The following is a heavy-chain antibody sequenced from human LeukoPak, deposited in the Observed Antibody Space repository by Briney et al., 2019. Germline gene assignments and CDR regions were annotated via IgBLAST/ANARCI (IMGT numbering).Heavy chain of an antibody. CDR3: AEWFYDY. V-gene: IGHV4-34*01. Sequence: SETLSLTCAVYGGSFSGYYWSWIRQPPGKGLEWIGEINHSGSTNYNPSLKSRVTISVDTSKNQFSLELSSVTAADTAVYYCAEWFYDYWGQGTLVTVSS. J-gene: IGHJ4*02. D-gene: IGHD3-3*01. CDR1: GGSFSGYY. CDR2: INHSGST.